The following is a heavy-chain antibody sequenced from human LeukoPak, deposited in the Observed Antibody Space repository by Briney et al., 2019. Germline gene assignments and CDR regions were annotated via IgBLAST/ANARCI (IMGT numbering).Heavy chain of an antibody. CDR2: ISGSGGST. CDR3: AGGREVEPNYFDY. V-gene: IGHV3-23*01. CDR1: GFTFSSYA. D-gene: IGHD1-1*01. Sequence: QPGGSLRLSCAASGFTFSSYAMSWVRQAPGKGLEWVSAISGSGGSTYYADSVKGRFTISRDNAKNSLYLQMDSLRAEDTAIYYCAGGREVEPNYFDYWGQGTLVTVSS. J-gene: IGHJ4*02.